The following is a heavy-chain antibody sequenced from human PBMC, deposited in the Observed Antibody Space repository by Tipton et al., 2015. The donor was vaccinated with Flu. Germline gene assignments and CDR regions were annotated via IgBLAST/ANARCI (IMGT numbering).Heavy chain of an antibody. CDR2: ISSTGET. Sequence: TLSLTCSVSGDSINGVYQFWTWIRQPAGKGLQWVGRISSTGETDYNASLKGRVSVSMDTSKNQFSLRLRSVSAGDTAVYYCARVGDSSVSYGLDTWGPGTLVTVSS. CDR1: GDSINGVYQF. V-gene: IGHV4-61*02. J-gene: IGHJ5*02. CDR3: ARVGDSSVSYGLDT. D-gene: IGHD3-22*01.